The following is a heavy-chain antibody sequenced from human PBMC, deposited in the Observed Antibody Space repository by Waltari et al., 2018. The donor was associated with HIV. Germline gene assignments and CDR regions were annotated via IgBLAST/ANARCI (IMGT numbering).Heavy chain of an antibody. CDR2: ISSSSSTI. Sequence: EVQLVESGGGLVQPGGSLRLSCAASGFTFSSYSMNWVRQAPGKGLEWVSYISSSSSTIYYADSVKGRFTISRDNAKNSLYLQMNSLRAEDTAVYYCARVGVHCTNGVCLSGACDIWGQGTMVTVSS. CDR3: ARVGVHCTNGVCLSGACDI. V-gene: IGHV3-48*04. CDR1: GFTFSSYS. D-gene: IGHD2-8*01. J-gene: IGHJ3*02.